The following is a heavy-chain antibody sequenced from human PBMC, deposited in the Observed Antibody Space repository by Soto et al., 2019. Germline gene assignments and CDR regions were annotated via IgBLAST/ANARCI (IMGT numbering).Heavy chain of an antibody. CDR3: AKGKTTGWYYFDY. V-gene: IGHV3-23*01. CDR1: GFTFDKYA. CDR2: VSASGRDT. J-gene: IGHJ4*02. D-gene: IGHD6-19*01. Sequence: EVLRLESGGDLAQPGGSLRLSCAASGFTFDKYAMSWVRQAPGKGLEWVAGVSASGRDTYYADSVKDRFTISRDSSKNTLYLQMNSLRAQDTATYYCAKGKTTGWYYFDYWGQGTLVTVSS.